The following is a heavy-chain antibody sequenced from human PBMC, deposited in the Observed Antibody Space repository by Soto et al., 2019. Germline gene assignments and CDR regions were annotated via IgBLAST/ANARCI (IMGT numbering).Heavy chain of an antibody. D-gene: IGHD3-10*01. Sequence: GGSLRLSCAASGFTFSSYAMSWVRQAPGKGLEWVSAISGSGGSTYYADSVKGRFTISRDNSKNTLYLQMNSLRAEDTAVYYCARSSGRSSGSYNYYYGMDVWGQGTTVTVSS. CDR3: ARSSGRSSGSYNYYYGMDV. CDR2: ISGSGGST. CDR1: GFTFSSYA. V-gene: IGHV3-23*01. J-gene: IGHJ6*02.